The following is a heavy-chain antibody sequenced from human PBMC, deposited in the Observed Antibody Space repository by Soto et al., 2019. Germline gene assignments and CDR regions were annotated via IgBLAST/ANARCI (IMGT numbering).Heavy chain of an antibody. Sequence: SETLSLTCTVSGGSISSYYWSWIRQPPGKGLEWIGYIFYSGSTNYNPSLKSRVTISVDTSKNQFSLKLSSVTAADTAVYYCARYNAASGTYYFDYWGQGTLVTVSS. CDR2: IFYSGST. CDR1: GGSISSYY. J-gene: IGHJ4*02. V-gene: IGHV4-59*12. CDR3: ARYNAASGTYYFDY. D-gene: IGHD6-13*01.